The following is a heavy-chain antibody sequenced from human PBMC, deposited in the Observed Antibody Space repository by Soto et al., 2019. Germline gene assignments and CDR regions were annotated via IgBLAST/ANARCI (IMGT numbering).Heavy chain of an antibody. V-gene: IGHV3-20*04. CDR3: ARDRGEVRYFDWLPPGAFDI. Sequence: PGGSLRLSCAASGFTFDDYGMSWVRQAPGKGLEWVSGINWNGGSTGYADSVKGRFTISRDNAKNSLYLQMNSLRAEDTALYYCARDRGEVRYFDWLPPGAFDIWGQGTMVTVSS. CDR1: GFTFDDYG. D-gene: IGHD3-9*01. CDR2: INWNGGST. J-gene: IGHJ3*02.